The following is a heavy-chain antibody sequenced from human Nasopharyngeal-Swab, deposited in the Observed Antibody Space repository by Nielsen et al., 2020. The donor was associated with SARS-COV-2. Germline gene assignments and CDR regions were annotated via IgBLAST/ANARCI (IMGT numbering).Heavy chain of an antibody. D-gene: IGHD4-17*01. V-gene: IGHV1-69*04. Sequence: SVKVSCKASGGTFSSYAISWVRQAPGQGLEWTGRIIPILGIANYAQKFQGRVTITADKSTSTAYMELSSLRSEDTAVYYCAGPRGDYGGFDYWGQGTLVTVSS. CDR2: IIPILGIA. J-gene: IGHJ4*02. CDR3: AGPRGDYGGFDY. CDR1: GGTFSSYA.